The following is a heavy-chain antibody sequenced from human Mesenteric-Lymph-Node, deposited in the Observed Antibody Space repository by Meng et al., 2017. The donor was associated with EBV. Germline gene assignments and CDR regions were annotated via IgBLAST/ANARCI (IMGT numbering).Heavy chain of an antibody. CDR2: IYSGGRT. CDR3: ASLLIVFGGVVVDY. D-gene: IGHD3-16*02. V-gene: IGHV4-39*01. CDR1: GGSISSSSYY. J-gene: IGHJ4*02. Sequence: QLQVQESGPGLVRPSETLSLTCTVSGGSISSSSYYWGWIRQPPGKGLEWIGSIYSGGRTYYSPSLESRVTISVDTSKNQFSLKLNSVTAADTSVYFCASLLIVFGGVVVDYWGQGALVTVSS.